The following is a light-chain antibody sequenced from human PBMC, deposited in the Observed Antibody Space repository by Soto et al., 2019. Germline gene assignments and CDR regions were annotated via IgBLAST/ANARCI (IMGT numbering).Light chain of an antibody. CDR3: QSYDSSLNDSGV. CDR1: SGDVGAYDY. V-gene: IGLV2-8*01. Sequence: QSALTQPPSASGSPGQSVTISCTGTSGDVGAYDYVSWYQQHPGKAPKLLIYEVTKRPLGVPDRFSGSKSGNAASLAITGLQAEDEGDYYCQSYDSSLNDSGVFGGGTKLTV. CDR2: EVT. J-gene: IGLJ2*01.